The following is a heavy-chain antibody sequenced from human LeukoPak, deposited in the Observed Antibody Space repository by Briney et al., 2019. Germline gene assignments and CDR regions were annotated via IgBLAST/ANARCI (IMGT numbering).Heavy chain of an antibody. D-gene: IGHD1-26*01. CDR1: GFTFSGYW. Sequence: GGSLRLSCAASGFTFSGYWMHWVRQAPGKGLAWVSVIRSDGTITTYADSVKGRFTISRDTAKNTLYLQMNSLRAEDTAVYYCARDGRSGNFDKWGQGTLVSVSS. CDR3: ARDGRSGNFDK. J-gene: IGHJ4*02. CDR2: IRSDGTIT. V-gene: IGHV3-74*01.